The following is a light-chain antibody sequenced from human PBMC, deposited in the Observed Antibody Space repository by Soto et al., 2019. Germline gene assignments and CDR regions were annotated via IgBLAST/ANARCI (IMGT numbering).Light chain of an antibody. CDR1: QSVSSN. CDR2: GAS. V-gene: IGKV3-15*01. CDR3: HQYNNWPPT. Sequence: EIVMTQSPATLSVSPGERATLSCRASQSVSSNLAWYQQKPGQAPRLLIYGASTRATGIPARFSGSGSGTEFTLTISSLQSEDCAVYYCHQYNNWPPTFGQGTKVEIK. J-gene: IGKJ1*01.